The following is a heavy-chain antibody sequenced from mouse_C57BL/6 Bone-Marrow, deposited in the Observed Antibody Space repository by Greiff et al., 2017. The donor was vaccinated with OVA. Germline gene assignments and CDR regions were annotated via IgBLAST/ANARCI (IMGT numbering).Heavy chain of an antibody. J-gene: IGHJ3*01. CDR1: GFNIKDDY. CDR2: IDPENGDT. Sequence: EVQGVESGAELVRPGASVKLSCTASGFNIKDDYMHWVKQRPEQGLEWIGWIDPENGDTEYASKFQGKATITADTSSNTAYLQLSSLTSEDTAVYYCTPFFYGSPAWFAYWGQGTLVTVSA. D-gene: IGHD1-1*01. V-gene: IGHV14-4*01. CDR3: TPFFYGSPAWFAY.